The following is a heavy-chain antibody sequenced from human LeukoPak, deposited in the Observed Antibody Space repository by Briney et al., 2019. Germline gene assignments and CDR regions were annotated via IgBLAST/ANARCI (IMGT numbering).Heavy chain of an antibody. J-gene: IGHJ4*02. CDR1: GFTVSSNY. Sequence: GGSLRLSCAASGFTVSSNYMSWVRQAPGKGLEWVSVIYSGGSTYYADSVKGRFTISRDNSKNTLYLQMNSLRAEDTAVYYCARAVAGTWRVFDYWGQGTLVTVSS. D-gene: IGHD6-19*01. CDR2: IYSGGST. V-gene: IGHV3-66*01. CDR3: ARAVAGTWRVFDY.